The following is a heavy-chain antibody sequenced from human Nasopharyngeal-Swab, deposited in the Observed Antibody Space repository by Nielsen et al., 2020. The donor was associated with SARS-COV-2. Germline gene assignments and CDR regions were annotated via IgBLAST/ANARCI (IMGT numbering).Heavy chain of an antibody. D-gene: IGHD3-10*01. Sequence: SETLSLTCTVSGGSISSSSYYWGWIRQPPGKGLEGIGSIYYSGSTSYNPSLKSRVTISVDTSKNQFSLKLSSVTAADTAVYYCAGLWFGLWYMDVWGKGTTVTVSS. V-gene: IGHV4-39*01. CDR2: IYYSGST. CDR1: GGSISSSSYY. J-gene: IGHJ6*03. CDR3: AGLWFGLWYMDV.